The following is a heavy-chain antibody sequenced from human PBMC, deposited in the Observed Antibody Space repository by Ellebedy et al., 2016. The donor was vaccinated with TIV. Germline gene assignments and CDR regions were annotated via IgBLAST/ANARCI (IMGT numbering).Heavy chain of an antibody. CDR2: IYYSGST. J-gene: IGHJ5*02. CDR1: GAAISTGYYY. Sequence: MPSETLSLTCIVSGAAISTGYYYWSWIRQPPGKGPEWIGYIYYSGSTDYNPSLKSRLTITADTSKNQFSLKLSSVTAADTAVYYFSSKARFWSGYYMPWFDPWGQGTLVTVSS. D-gene: IGHD3-3*01. CDR3: SSKARFWSGYYMPWFDP. V-gene: IGHV4-30-4*03.